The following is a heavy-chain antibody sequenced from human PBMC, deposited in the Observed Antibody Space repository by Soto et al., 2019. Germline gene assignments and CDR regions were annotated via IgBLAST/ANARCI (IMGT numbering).Heavy chain of an antibody. Sequence: SETLSLTCTVSGGSISSYYWSWIRQPPGKGLEWIGYIYYSGSINYNPSLKSRVTISVDTSKNQFSLKLSSVTAADTAVYFCARDGDYGDYYYYYYMDVWGKGTTVTVSS. J-gene: IGHJ6*03. CDR3: ARDGDYGDYYYYYYMDV. CDR2: IYYSGSI. V-gene: IGHV4-59*01. CDR1: GGSISSYY. D-gene: IGHD4-17*01.